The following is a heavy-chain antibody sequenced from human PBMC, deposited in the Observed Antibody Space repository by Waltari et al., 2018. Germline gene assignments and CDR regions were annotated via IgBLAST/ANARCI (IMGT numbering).Heavy chain of an antibody. V-gene: IGHV4-31*03. CDR3: ARIYRDFLDYISFVDY. J-gene: IGHJ4*02. CDR1: GGSISSGGSY. Sequence: QVQLQESGPGLVKPSQTLSLTCTVSGGSISSGGSYWSWIRQHPGKGLEWIGYIYYSGSTYYNPSLKSRVTISLDTSKNQFSLRLNSVTAADTAVYYCARIYRDFLDYISFVDYWGQGTLVTVSS. CDR2: IYYSGST. D-gene: IGHD3-3*02.